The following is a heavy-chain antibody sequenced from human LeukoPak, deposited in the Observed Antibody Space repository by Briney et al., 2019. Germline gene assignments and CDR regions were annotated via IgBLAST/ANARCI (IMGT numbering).Heavy chain of an antibody. CDR1: GASISSGDYY. D-gene: IGHD3-22*01. J-gene: IGHJ4*02. CDR2: IYYSGST. CDR3: ARELDYYDSSGALDY. Sequence: SEALSLTCTVSGASISSGDYYWSWIRQPPGKGLEWIGYIYYSGSTYYNPSLKSRVTISVDTSKNQFSLKLSSVTAADTAVYYCARELDYYDSSGALDYWGQGTLVTVSS. V-gene: IGHV4-30-4*01.